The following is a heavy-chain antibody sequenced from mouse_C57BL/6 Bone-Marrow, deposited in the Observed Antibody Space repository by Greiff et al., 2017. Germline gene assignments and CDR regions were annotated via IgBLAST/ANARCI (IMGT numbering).Heavy chain of an antibody. J-gene: IGHJ1*03. V-gene: IGHV3-6*01. D-gene: IGHD1-1*01. CDR1: GYSITSGYY. CDR3: ARDPYYYYYGSSHWYFDV. Sequence: EVQVVESGPGLVKPSQSLSLTCSVTGYSITSGYYWNWLRQFPGNKLEWMGYISYDGSNNYNPSLKNRISITRDTSKNQFFLKLNSLTTEDTATYYCARDPYYYYYGSSHWYFDVWGTGTTVTVSS. CDR2: ISYDGSN.